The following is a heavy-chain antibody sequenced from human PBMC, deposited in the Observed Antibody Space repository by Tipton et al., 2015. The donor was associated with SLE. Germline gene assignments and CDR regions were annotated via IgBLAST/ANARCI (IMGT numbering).Heavy chain of an antibody. J-gene: IGHJ4*02. CDR1: GYRFIAYW. V-gene: IGHV5-51*01. D-gene: IGHD1-1*01. Sequence: QSGAEVKRPGESLKISCEGSGYRFIAYWIAWVRQMPGKDLEWMGMIYPPDSDARYSPSFQGQVTLSVDKSTNTAYLQWTSLKASDTAMYYCARQSVQGAYLDFWGQGALLTVSS. CDR2: IYPPDSDA. CDR3: ARQSVQGAYLDF.